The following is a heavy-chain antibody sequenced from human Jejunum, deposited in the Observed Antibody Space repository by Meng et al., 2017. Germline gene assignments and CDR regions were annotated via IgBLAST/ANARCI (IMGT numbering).Heavy chain of an antibody. CDR1: GFTFRHFR. V-gene: IGHV3-74*01. CDR2: IDYDGSGA. J-gene: IGHJ4*02. Sequence: EVRLVESGGALVQPGGSLRLSCAASGFTFRHFRMHWVRQAPGKGLLWVSHIDYDGSGASYAASVMGRFAGSRDNVNNILYLQMDGLGTEDTAVYHCTTPIGSDSVWGQGTLVTVSS. CDR3: TTPIGSDSV. D-gene: IGHD1-26*01.